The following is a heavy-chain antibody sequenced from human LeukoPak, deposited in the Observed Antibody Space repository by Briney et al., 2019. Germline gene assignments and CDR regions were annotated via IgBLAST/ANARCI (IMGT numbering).Heavy chain of an antibody. V-gene: IGHV3-48*01. Sequence: GGSLRLSCAASGFTFSSYNMIWVRQAPGKGLEWVSYISSSRGIKYYADSVKGRFTISRDNAKNSLFLQMNSPRAEDTAVYYCARELHDYYYMDVWGKGTTITVSS. CDR1: GFTFSSYN. CDR2: ISSSRGIK. D-gene: IGHD3-10*01. J-gene: IGHJ6*03. CDR3: ARELHDYYYMDV.